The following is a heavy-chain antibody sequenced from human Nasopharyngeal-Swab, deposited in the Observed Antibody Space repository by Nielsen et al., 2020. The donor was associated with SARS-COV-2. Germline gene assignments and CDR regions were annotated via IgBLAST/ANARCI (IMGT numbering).Heavy chain of an antibody. CDR3: ARENYGDYVSDY. CDR1: GFTFNGYG. D-gene: IGHD4-17*01. V-gene: IGHV3-48*04. J-gene: IGHJ4*02. Sequence: GESLKLSCAASGFTFNGYGMNWVRQAPGKGLEWLSYISSSSGTIYYADSVKGRFTVARDNANNSLYLQMNSLRAEDTGVYYCARENYGDYVSDYWGQGTLVTVSS. CDR2: ISSSSGTI.